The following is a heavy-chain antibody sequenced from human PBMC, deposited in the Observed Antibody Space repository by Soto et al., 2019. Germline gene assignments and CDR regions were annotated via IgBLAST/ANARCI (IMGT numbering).Heavy chain of an antibody. J-gene: IGHJ4*02. V-gene: IGHV3-23*01. CDR2: IHAGSDRI. CDR3: ARTGLNPWGY. Sequence: EVQLLESGGGLVQPGGSLRLSCAASGFTFSSYTMTWVRQAPGKGLEWVSSIHAGSDRIYYADSVKGRFTISRDNSKTTLSLQMDSLGGEDTAVYYCARTGLNPWGYWGQGTLLTVSS. D-gene: IGHD1-26*01. CDR1: GFTFSSYT.